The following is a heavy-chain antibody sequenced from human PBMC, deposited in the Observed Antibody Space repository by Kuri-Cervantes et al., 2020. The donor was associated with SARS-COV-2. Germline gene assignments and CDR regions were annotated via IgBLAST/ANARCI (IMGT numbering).Heavy chain of an antibody. J-gene: IGHJ4*02. CDR3: AKSGSYYFDY. V-gene: IGHV3-23*01. CDR2: ISGSGGST. CDR1: GFTFSSYA. Sequence: GESLKISCAASGFTFSSYAMSWVRQAPGKGLEWVSAISGSGGSTYYADSVKGRFTISRDNSKNTLYLQMNSLRAEDTAVYYCAKSGSYYFDYWGQGPLVTVSS. D-gene: IGHD1-26*01.